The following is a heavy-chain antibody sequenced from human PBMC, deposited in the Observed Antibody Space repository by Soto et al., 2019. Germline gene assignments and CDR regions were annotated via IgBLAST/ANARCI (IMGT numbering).Heavy chain of an antibody. CDR2: INAGNGNT. Sequence: ASVKVSCKASGYTFTSYAMHWVRQAPGQRLEWMGWINAGNGNTKYSQKFQGRVTITRDTSASTAYMELSSLRSEDTAVYYCARDLLYSDYVGYELDYWGQGTLVTVSS. CDR3: ARDLLYSDYVGYELDY. V-gene: IGHV1-3*01. CDR1: GYTFTSYA. D-gene: IGHD4-17*01. J-gene: IGHJ4*02.